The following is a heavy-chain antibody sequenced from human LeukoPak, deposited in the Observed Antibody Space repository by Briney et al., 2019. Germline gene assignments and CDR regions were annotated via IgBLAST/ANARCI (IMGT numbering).Heavy chain of an antibody. CDR1: GFTFSSYA. D-gene: IGHD2-15*01. Sequence: GGSLRLSCAASGFTFSSYAMSWVRQAPGKGLEWVSAISGSGGSTYYADSVKGRFTISRDNSKNTLYLQMNSLRAEDTAVYYCAKHNKGYYGSYVGYWGQGTLVTVSS. V-gene: IGHV3-23*01. CDR2: ISGSGGST. CDR3: AKHNKGYYGSYVGY. J-gene: IGHJ4*02.